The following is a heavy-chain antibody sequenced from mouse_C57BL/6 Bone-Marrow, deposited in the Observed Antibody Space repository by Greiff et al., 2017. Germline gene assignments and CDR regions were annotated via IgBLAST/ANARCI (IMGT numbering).Heavy chain of an antibody. J-gene: IGHJ4*01. CDR1: GFSLTSYG. D-gene: IGHD1-1*01. V-gene: IGHV2-6*01. CDR2: IWGVGST. CDR3: ATHDYGSSYYAMDY. Sequence: VQLVESGPGLVAPSQSLSITCTVSGFSLTSYGVDWVRQSPGKGLEWLGVIWGVGSTNYNSAPKSRLSIRKDNYKSQVFLKMNSLQTDDTAMYYCATHDYGSSYYAMDYWGQGTSVTVSS.